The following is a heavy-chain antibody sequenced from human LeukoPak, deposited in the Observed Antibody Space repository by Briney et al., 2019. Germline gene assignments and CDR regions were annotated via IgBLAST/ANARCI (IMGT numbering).Heavy chain of an antibody. Sequence: GGSLRLSCAASGFTFSSYAMGWVRQAPGKGLEWVSTISGSGSGGSTYYADSVKGRFTISRDNSKDTLFLQMNSPRAEDTAVYYCAKLLAVTNSYYFNYWGQGTLVTVSS. CDR3: AKLLAVTNSYYFNY. CDR2: ISGSGSGGST. D-gene: IGHD6-19*01. V-gene: IGHV3-23*01. J-gene: IGHJ4*02. CDR1: GFTFSSYA.